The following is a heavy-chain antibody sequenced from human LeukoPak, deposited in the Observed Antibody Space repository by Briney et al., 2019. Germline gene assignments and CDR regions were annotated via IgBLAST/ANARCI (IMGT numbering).Heavy chain of an antibody. J-gene: IGHJ4*02. D-gene: IGHD1-26*01. CDR2: IKHDGSEK. Sequence: GGSLRLSCAASGFTFSSYWMSWVRQAPGKGLEWVANIKHDGSEKYYVDSVKGRFTISRDNAKNSLYLQINSLRAEDTAVYYCARAPDSGSWYYFDYWGQGTLVTVSS. CDR3: ARAPDSGSWYYFDY. CDR1: GFTFSSYW. V-gene: IGHV3-7*01.